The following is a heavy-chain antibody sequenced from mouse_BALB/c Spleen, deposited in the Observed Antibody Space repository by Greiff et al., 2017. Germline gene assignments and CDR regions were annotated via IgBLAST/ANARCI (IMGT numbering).Heavy chain of an antibody. CDR1: GFTFSSYA. Sequence: EVKLVESGGGLVKPGGSLKLSCAASGFTFSSYAMSWVRQTPEKRLEWVATISSGGSYTYYPDSVKGRFTISRDNAKNTLYLQMSSLRSEDTAMYYCARHYYGSSQAWFAYWGQGTLVTVSA. CDR3: ARHYYGSSQAWFAY. V-gene: IGHV5-9-3*01. CDR2: ISSGGSYT. J-gene: IGHJ3*01. D-gene: IGHD1-1*01.